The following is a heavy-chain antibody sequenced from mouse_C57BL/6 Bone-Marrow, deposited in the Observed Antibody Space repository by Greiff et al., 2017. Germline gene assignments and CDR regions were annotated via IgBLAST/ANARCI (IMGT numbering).Heavy chain of an antibody. Sequence: QVQLKESGPGLVAPSQSLSITCTVSGFSFTSYGVDWVRQPSGKGLEWLGVIWGGGSTNYNSALMSRLSISKDNSKSQVFLKMNRLQTDDTAMDYGAKRGGGAMDYWGQGTSVTVSS. CDR3: AKRGGGAMDY. J-gene: IGHJ4*01. CDR2: IWGGGST. V-gene: IGHV2-9*01. CDR1: GFSFTSYG.